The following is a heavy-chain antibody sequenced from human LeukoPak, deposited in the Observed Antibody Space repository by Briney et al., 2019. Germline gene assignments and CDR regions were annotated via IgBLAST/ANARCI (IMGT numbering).Heavy chain of an antibody. CDR2: ISSSSSYI. CDR1: GFTFSSYS. V-gene: IGHV3-21*01. CDR3: ARGAPGSSQPVDY. J-gene: IGHJ4*02. Sequence: GGSLRLSCAASGFTFSSYSMNWVRQAPGKGLEWVSSISSSSSYIYYADSVKGRFTISRDNAKNSLYLQMNSLRAEDTAVYYCARGAPGSSQPVDYWGQGTLVTVSS. D-gene: IGHD6-13*01.